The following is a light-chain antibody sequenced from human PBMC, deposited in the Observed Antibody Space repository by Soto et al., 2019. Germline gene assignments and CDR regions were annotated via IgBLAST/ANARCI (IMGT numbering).Light chain of an antibody. Sequence: QSVLTQPRSVSESPGQSVTISCTGTSSDVGGYNYVSWYQHHPGKAPKLMIYDVSKRPSGVPDRFSGSKSGNTASLTISGLQAEDEADYYCCSYAGSYSVVFGGGTKLTV. CDR1: SSDVGGYNY. J-gene: IGLJ2*01. CDR3: CSYAGSYSVV. V-gene: IGLV2-11*01. CDR2: DVS.